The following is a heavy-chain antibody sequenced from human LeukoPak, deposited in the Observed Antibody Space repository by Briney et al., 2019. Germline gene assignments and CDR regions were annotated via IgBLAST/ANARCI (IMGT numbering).Heavy chain of an antibody. V-gene: IGHV4-59*08. CDR3: ARHYPYGSGSYSPFYFDY. D-gene: IGHD3-10*01. J-gene: IGHJ4*02. Sequence: SETLSLTCTVSGDSIGSYYWSWTRQPPGKGLEWIGYIYYSGSTNYNPSLKSRVTISVDTSKNQFSLKLSSVTAADTGVYYCARHYPYGSGSYSPFYFDYWGQGTLVTVSS. CDR1: GDSIGSYY. CDR2: IYYSGST.